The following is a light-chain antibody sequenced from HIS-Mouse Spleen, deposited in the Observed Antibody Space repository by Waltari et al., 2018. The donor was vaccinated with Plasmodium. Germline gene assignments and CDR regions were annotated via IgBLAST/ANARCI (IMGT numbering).Light chain of an antibody. V-gene: IGLV2-14*01. CDR3: SSYTSSSTRV. J-gene: IGLJ2*01. Sequence: QSALTQPASVSGSPGQSITISCTGHSSDVGCYNYVSWYQQHPGKAPKLMIYEVSNRPSGVSNRFSGSKSGNTASLTISGLQAEDEADYYCSSYTSSSTRVFGGGTKLTVL. CDR2: EVS. CDR1: SSDVGCYNY.